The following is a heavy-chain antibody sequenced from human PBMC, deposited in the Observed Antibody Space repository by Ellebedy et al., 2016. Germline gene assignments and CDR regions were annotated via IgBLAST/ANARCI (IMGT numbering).Heavy chain of an antibody. CDR2: IYHSGST. CDR3: ASLFTYGAPTDDAFDI. Sequence: SETLSLTCTVSGGSISSSNWWSWVRPPPGKGLEWIGEIYHSGSTNYNPSLKSRVTISVDTSKNQFSLKLSSVTAADTAVYYCASLFTYGAPTDDAFDIWGQGTMVTVSS. V-gene: IGHV4-4*02. J-gene: IGHJ3*02. D-gene: IGHD4-17*01. CDR1: GGSISSSNW.